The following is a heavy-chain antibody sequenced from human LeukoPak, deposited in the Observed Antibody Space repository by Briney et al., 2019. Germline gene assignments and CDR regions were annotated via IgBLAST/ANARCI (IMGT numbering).Heavy chain of an antibody. Sequence: GRSLRLSCAASGFTFDDYAMHWVRQAPGKGLEWVSGISWNSGSIGYADSVKGRFTIYRDNAKNSLYLQMNSLRAEDTALYYCAKDGGGYYYDSSGSNFDYWGQGTLVTVSS. CDR3: AKDGGGYYYDSSGSNFDY. V-gene: IGHV3-9*01. CDR1: GFTFDDYA. CDR2: ISWNSGSI. D-gene: IGHD3-22*01. J-gene: IGHJ4*02.